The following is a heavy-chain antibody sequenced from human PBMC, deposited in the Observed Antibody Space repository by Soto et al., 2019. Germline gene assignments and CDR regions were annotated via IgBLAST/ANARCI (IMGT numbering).Heavy chain of an antibody. CDR2: FYYSGST. CDR3: ARSSYYYDGGGNDY. V-gene: IGHV4-39*01. CDR1: GGSISSSSYY. Sequence: SETLSLTCTVSGGSISSSSYYWGWIRQPPGKGLEWIGSFYYSGSTYYNPSLKSRVTISVDTSKNQFSLKLSSVTAADTAVYYCARSSYYYDGGGNDYWGQGTLVTVSS. J-gene: IGHJ4*02. D-gene: IGHD3-22*01.